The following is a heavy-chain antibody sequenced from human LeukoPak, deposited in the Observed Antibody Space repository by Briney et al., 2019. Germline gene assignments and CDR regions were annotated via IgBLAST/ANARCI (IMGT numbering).Heavy chain of an antibody. J-gene: IGHJ4*02. V-gene: IGHV3-21*01. CDR2: ISSGSSYI. Sequence: GGSLRLSCAASGFDFSGFYMHWVRQAPGKGLEWVSTISSGSSYIYYADSAKGRFTISRDNAKNSLYLQMNSLRAEDTAVYYCARDLGSIVVAGTGDYWGQGTLVTVSS. D-gene: IGHD6-19*01. CDR3: ARDLGSIVVAGTGDY. CDR1: GFDFSGFY.